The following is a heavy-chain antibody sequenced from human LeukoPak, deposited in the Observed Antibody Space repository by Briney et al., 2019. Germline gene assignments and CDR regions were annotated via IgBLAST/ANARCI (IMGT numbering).Heavy chain of an antibody. D-gene: IGHD3-16*01. CDR2: IYHSGST. Sequence: SETLSLTCTVSGGSISSGGYYWSWIRQPPGKGLEWIGYIYHSGSTYYNPSLKSRVTISVDRSKNQFSLKLSSVTAADTAVYYCASGFAAFDIWGQGTMVTVSS. J-gene: IGHJ3*02. CDR3: ASGFAAFDI. V-gene: IGHV4-30-2*01. CDR1: GGSISSGGYY.